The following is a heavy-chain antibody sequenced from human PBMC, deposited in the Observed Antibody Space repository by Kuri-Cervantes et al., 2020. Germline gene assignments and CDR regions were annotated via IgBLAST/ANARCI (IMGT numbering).Heavy chain of an antibody. D-gene: IGHD4-17*01. CDR3: ARGRSNSATVTPFDY. CDR2: SNAGNGNT. CDR1: GYTFTSYA. V-gene: IGHV1-3*01. J-gene: IGHJ4*02. Sequence: ASVKVSCKASGYTFTSYAMHWVRQAPGQRLEWMGWSNAGNGNTKYSQKFQGRVTITADKSTSTAYMELSSLRSEDTAVYYCARGRSNSATVTPFDYWGQGTLVTVSS.